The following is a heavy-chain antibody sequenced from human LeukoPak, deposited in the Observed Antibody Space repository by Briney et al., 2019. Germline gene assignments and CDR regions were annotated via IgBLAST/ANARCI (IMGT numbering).Heavy chain of an antibody. CDR3: AKESQYSGYAMGYYYGMDV. D-gene: IGHD5-12*01. V-gene: IGHV3-30*18. CDR2: ISYDGSNK. Sequence: GGSLRLSCAASGFTFSSYGMHWVRQAPGKGLEWVAVISYDGSNKYYADSVKGRFTISRDNSKNTLYLQMNSLRAEDTAVYYCAKESQYSGYAMGYYYGMDVWGQGTTVTVSS. CDR1: GFTFSSYG. J-gene: IGHJ6*02.